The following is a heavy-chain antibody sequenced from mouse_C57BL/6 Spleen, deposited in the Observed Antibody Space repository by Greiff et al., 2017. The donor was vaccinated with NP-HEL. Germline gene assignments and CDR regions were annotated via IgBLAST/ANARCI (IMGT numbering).Heavy chain of an antibody. V-gene: IGHV1-53*01. CDR2: INPSNGGT. CDR1: GYTFTSYW. CDR3: ARELTGTGYFDG. D-gene: IGHD4-1*01. J-gene: IGHJ1*03. Sequence: QVQLQQPGTELVKPGASVKLSCKASGYTFTSYWMHWVKQRPGQGLEWIGNINPSNGGTNYNEKFKSKATLTVDKSSSTAYMQLSSLTSEDASVYYCARELTGTGYFDGWGTGTTVTVSS.